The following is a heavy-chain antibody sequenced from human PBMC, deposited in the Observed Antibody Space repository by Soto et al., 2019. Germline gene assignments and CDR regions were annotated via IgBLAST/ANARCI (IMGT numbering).Heavy chain of an antibody. CDR1: GYSITGGYY. CDR2: IYHSGHT. J-gene: IGHJ6*02. CDR3: TRIYCTTTSCFINGMDV. V-gene: IGHV4-38-2*01. Sequence: SETLSLTCAVSGYSITGGYYCGWFRQPPGKGLEWIGSIYHSGHTYYNPSLKSRVTISIDTAKNHLSLILSSVTAADTATYYCTRIYCTTTSCFINGMDVWGQGTTVTVSS. D-gene: IGHD2-2*01.